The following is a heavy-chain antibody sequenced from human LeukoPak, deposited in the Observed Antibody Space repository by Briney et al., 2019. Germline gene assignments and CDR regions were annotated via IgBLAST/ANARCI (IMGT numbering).Heavy chain of an antibody. V-gene: IGHV3-74*01. D-gene: IGHD5-12*01. Sequence: GGSLRLSRGSTAFNFTAYWMHWVRQDPRQGLLWVARINSDGTTTNHADSVKGRFTISRDNAKNTLFLQMNSLRAEDTAVYFCAVSNGGYGPWGQGALVTVSS. J-gene: IGHJ5*02. CDR3: AVSNGGYGP. CDR1: AFNFTAYW. CDR2: INSDGTTT.